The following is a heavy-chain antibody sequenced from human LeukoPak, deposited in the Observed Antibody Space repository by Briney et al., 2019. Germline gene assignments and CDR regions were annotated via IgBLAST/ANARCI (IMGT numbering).Heavy chain of an antibody. CDR1: GFTFSSYG. CDR3: ARDRCNGGTCYLSVLDY. CDR2: ISHDGNNK. J-gene: IGHJ4*02. V-gene: IGHV3-30*19. Sequence: GGSLRLSCAASGFTFSSYGMHWVRQVPGKGLDGVAIISHDGNNKYYTDSVKGRFTISRDNSKNTLYLQMNSLRPEDTAVYYCARDRCNGGTCYLSVLDYWGQGTLVTVSS. D-gene: IGHD2-15*01.